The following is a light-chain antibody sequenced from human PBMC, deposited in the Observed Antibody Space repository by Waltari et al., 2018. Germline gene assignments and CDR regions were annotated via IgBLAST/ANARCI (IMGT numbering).Light chain of an antibody. J-gene: IGKJ5*01. V-gene: IGKV3-15*01. CDR3: QRYNSWPPIT. CDR1: QGVSSS. Sequence: EIVLTQSPATLSVSPGERVTLSCRASQGVSSSLGWYQQNPVQSPRLLIYGASTMDPGIPARFSVSESGTEFTLTVSCLQSEDFAVYCCQRYNSWPPITFGQGTRLEIK. CDR2: GAS.